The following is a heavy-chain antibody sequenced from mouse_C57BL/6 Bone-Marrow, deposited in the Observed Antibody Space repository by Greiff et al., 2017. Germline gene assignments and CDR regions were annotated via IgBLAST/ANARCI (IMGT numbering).Heavy chain of an antibody. CDR1: GYTFTSYW. Sequence: LVESGAELVMPGASVKLSCKASGYTFTSYWMHWVKQRPGQGLEWIGEIDPSDSYTNYNQKFKGKSTLTVDKSSSTAYMQLSSLTSEDSAVYYCARMRYYGSRGDFDVWGTGTTVTVSS. CDR3: ARMRYYGSRGDFDV. J-gene: IGHJ1*03. D-gene: IGHD1-1*01. V-gene: IGHV1-69*01. CDR2: IDPSDSYT.